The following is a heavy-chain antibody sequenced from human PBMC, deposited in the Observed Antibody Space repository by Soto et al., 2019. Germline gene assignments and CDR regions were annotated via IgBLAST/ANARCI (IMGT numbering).Heavy chain of an antibody. V-gene: IGHV4-30-4*01. CDR1: GESITRTDYF. CDR2: IYYSGST. CDR3: ARGAYYDLSTVYSSWFDP. J-gene: IGHJ5*02. Sequence: SETLSLTCSVSGESITRTDYFWSWIRQPPGKGLEWIGYIYYSGSTYYNPSLRSRVTISLDTSMIQFYLKLSSVTFADTAVYYCARGAYYDLSTVYSSWFDPWGQGILVTVSS. D-gene: IGHD3-9*01.